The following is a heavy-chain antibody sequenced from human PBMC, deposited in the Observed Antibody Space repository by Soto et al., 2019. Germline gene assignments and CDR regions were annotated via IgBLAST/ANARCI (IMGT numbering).Heavy chain of an antibody. CDR2: ISGSGGST. CDR3: AKEDGARYCTNGVCYGAAFDI. J-gene: IGHJ3*02. Sequence: GGSLRLSCAASGFTFSSYAMSWVRQAPGKGLEWVSAISGSGGSTYYADSVKGRFTISRDNSKNTLYLQMNSLRAEDTAVYYCAKEDGARYCTNGVCYGAAFDIWGQGTMVTVSS. CDR1: GFTFSSYA. V-gene: IGHV3-23*01. D-gene: IGHD2-8*01.